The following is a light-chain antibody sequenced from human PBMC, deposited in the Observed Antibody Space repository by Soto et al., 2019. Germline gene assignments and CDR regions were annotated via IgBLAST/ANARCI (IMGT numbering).Light chain of an antibody. CDR3: QQYGSSPRT. CDR1: QSVSSSC. V-gene: IGKV3D-20*01. Sequence: EIVLTQSPATLSLSPGVRAPLSCGASQSVSSSCLAWYQQKPGLAPRLLIYDASRRATGIPDRFSGSGSGTDFTLTISRLEPEDFAVYYCQQYGSSPRTFGQGTKVEIK. J-gene: IGKJ1*01. CDR2: DAS.